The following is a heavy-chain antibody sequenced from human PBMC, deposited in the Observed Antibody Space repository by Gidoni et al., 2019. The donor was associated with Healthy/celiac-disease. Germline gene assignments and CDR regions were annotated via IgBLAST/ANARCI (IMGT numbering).Heavy chain of an antibody. Sequence: EVQLLESGGGLVQPGGSLRLSCAASGFTFSSYAMSWVRQAPGKGLEWVSAISGSGGSTYYADSVKGRFTISRDNSKNTLYLQMNSLRAEDTAVYYCAKDTRYSSSHGYNWFDPWGQGTLVTVSS. D-gene: IGHD6-6*01. V-gene: IGHV3-23*01. CDR2: ISGSGGST. CDR3: AKDTRYSSSHGYNWFDP. J-gene: IGHJ5*02. CDR1: GFTFSSYA.